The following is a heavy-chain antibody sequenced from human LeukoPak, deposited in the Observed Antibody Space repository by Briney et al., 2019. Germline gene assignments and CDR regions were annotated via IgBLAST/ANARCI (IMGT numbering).Heavy chain of an antibody. V-gene: IGHV4-34*01. CDR2: INHSGST. J-gene: IGHJ3*02. D-gene: IGHD5-18*01. Sequence: SETLSLTCAVYGGSFSGYYWSWLRQPPGKGLEWIGEINHSGSTNYNPSLKSRVTISVDTSKNQFSLKLSSVTAADTAVYYCARGRFQWIQLWYIHDAFDIWGQGTMVTVSS. CDR3: ARGRFQWIQLWYIHDAFDI. CDR1: GGSFSGYY.